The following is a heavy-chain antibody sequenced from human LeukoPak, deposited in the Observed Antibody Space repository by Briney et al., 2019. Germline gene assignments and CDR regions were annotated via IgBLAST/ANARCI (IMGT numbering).Heavy chain of an antibody. D-gene: IGHD6-13*01. V-gene: IGHV3-7*01. CDR3: TRGGYSSSYFWND. CDR1: GFTFRSYW. CDR2: IKRDGSEK. Sequence: RGSLRLSCAASGFTFRSYWMTWVREAPGKGPEWVANIKRDGSEKYYLDSVKGRFTISRDDAKNSLHLQMNSLRAEDTAVYYCTRGGYSSSYFWNDWGQGTLVTVSP. J-gene: IGHJ4*02.